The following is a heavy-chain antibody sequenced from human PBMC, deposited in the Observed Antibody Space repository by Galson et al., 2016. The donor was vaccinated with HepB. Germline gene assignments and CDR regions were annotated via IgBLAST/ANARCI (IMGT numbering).Heavy chain of an antibody. Sequence: SLRLSCAASGFIFSAYAMHWVRQAPGTGLECVSATSGNADITHYVDSVKGGFTNSKDFSKSTLYLQMSSLRYEDTAVYYCVRVVNGSYYTWGQGTLVTVSS. CDR2: TSGNADIT. CDR1: GFIFSAYA. D-gene: IGHD1-26*01. V-gene: IGHV3-64D*06. J-gene: IGHJ5*02. CDR3: VRVVNGSYYT.